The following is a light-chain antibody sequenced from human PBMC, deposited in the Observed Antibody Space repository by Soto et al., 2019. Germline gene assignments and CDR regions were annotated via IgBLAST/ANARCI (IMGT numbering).Light chain of an antibody. CDR2: AAS. J-gene: IGKJ4*01. CDR3: QLSYSTPLT. V-gene: IGKV1-39*01. CDR1: QSISSY. Sequence: DIQMTQSPSSLSASVGDRVTITCRASQSISSYLNWYQQKPGKAPKLLIYAASSLQSGVPSRFSGSGSGTDFTLSNSSLQPESFATYYCQLSYSTPLTFGGGTKVEIK.